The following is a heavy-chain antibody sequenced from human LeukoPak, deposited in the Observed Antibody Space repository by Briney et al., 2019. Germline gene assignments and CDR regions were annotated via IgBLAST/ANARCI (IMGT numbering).Heavy chain of an antibody. CDR2: IYPDDSDT. J-gene: IGHJ6*02. V-gene: IGHV5-51*01. CDR1: GYSFPNYW. Sequence: GESLKIPCKGSGYSFPNYWVVWVRQMPGKGLEWLGIIYPDDSDTRYSPSFQGQVTISADKSFSTAYLQWSSLKASDTAMYYCARLLGVPGYYYGMDVWGQGTTVTVSS. D-gene: IGHD3-10*01. CDR3: ARLLGVPGYYYGMDV.